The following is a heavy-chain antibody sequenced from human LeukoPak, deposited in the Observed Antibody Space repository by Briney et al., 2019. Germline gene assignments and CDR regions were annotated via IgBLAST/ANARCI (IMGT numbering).Heavy chain of an antibody. CDR3: AKRVAYSSGYYWDY. CDR1: GFTFSTYG. V-gene: IGHV3-23*01. CDR2: ISGAGGST. D-gene: IGHD6-19*01. J-gene: IGHJ4*02. Sequence: GGSLTLSCAASGFTFSTYGMSWVRQAPGKGLEWVSAISGAGGSTYYADSLKGRFTISRDNSKNTLYLQMNSLRVEDTAIYYCAKRVAYSSGYYWDYWGQGTLVTVSS.